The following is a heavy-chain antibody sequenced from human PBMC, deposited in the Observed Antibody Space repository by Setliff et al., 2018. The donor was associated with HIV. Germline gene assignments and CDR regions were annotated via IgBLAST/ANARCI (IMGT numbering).Heavy chain of an antibody. CDR2: FNAGDLNT. CDR3: ARGRRVSSNYYYYYYMDV. D-gene: IGHD2-2*01. J-gene: IGHJ6*03. CDR1: GYIFTNYA. Sequence: ASVKVSCKASGYIFTNYAIHWVRQAPGQRLEWMGGFNAGDLNTKYSQKFQGRVTFTGDTSASTTYMELSSLRSEDTAVYYCARGRRVSSNYYYYYYMDVWGKGTTVTV. V-gene: IGHV1-3*01.